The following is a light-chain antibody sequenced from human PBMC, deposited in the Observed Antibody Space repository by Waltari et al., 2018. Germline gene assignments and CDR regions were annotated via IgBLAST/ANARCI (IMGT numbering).Light chain of an antibody. V-gene: IGKV3-11*01. J-gene: IGKJ2*01. CDR1: QSFSSY. Sequence: EVVLTQSPTTLSLSPGERATLSCRASQSFSSYLAWYQQKPGQAPRLLISATSNRATGIPARFSGSGSGTDFTLTISSLEPEDFAIYYCQQRSDWPPKYTFGQGTKLEIK. CDR2: ATS. CDR3: QQRSDWPPKYT.